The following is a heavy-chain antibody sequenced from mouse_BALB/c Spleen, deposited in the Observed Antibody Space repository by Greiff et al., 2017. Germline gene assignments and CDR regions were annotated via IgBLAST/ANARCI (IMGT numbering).Heavy chain of an antibody. CDR2: IYPSDSYT. CDR1: GYTFTSYW. CDR3: TSGGISRGFDY. Sequence: QVQLQQPGAELVRPGASVKLSCKASGYTFTSYWINWVKQRPGQGLEWIGNIYPSDSYTNYNQKFKDKATLTVDKSSSTAYMQLSSPTSEDSAVYYCTSGGISRGFDYWGQGTTLTVSS. V-gene: IGHV1-69*02. J-gene: IGHJ2*01.